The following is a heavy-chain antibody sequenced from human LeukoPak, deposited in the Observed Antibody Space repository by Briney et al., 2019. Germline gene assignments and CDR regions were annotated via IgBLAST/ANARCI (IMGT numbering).Heavy chain of an antibody. CDR3: ARAESSGWYRSYYFDY. D-gene: IGHD6-19*01. V-gene: IGHV3-23*01. Sequence: TGGSLRLSCAASGFTFSSYAMSWVRQAPGKGLEWVSAISGSGGSTYYADSVKGRFTISRDNSKNTLYLQMNSLRAEDTAVYYCARAESSGWYRSYYFDYWGQGTLVTVSS. CDR1: GFTFSSYA. CDR2: ISGSGGST. J-gene: IGHJ4*02.